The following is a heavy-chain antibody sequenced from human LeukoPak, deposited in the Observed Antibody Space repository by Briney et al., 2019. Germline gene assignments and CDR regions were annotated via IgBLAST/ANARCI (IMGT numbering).Heavy chain of an antibody. D-gene: IGHD3-22*01. Sequence: PSETLSLTCAVYGGSFSGYYWSWIRQPPGKGLERIGEINHSGSTNYNPSLKSRVTISVDTSKNQFSLKLSSVTAADTAVYYCARNRRYYDSSGYYVPSGTFDYWGQGTLVTVSS. J-gene: IGHJ4*02. CDR1: GGSFSGYY. V-gene: IGHV4-34*01. CDR2: INHSGST. CDR3: ARNRRYYDSSGYYVPSGTFDY.